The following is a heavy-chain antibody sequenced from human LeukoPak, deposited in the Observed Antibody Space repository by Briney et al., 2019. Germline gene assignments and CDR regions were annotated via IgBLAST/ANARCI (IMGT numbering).Heavy chain of an antibody. Sequence: SETLSLTCTVSCGSIRSYYWSWIRQPPGKGLEWIGYISYNGSTNFNPSLKSRVTISVDTSTNQFSLKLSSVTAADTAVYYCAREGTAGTNLNWFDPWGQGTLVTVSS. J-gene: IGHJ5*02. CDR3: AREGTAGTNLNWFDP. CDR1: CGSIRSYY. D-gene: IGHD1-1*01. V-gene: IGHV4-59*01. CDR2: ISYNGST.